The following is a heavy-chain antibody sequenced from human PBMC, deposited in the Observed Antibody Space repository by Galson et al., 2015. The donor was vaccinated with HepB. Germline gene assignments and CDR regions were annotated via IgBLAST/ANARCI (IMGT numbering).Heavy chain of an antibody. CDR3: AKVDSSGWYVT. J-gene: IGHJ5*02. CDR2: ISGSGGST. D-gene: IGHD6-19*01. Sequence: SLRLSCAASGFTFSSYAMSWVRQAPGKGLEWVSAISGSGGSTYYADSVKGRFTISRDNSKDTLYLQMNSLRAEDTAVYYCAKVDSSGWYVTWGQGTLVTVSS. V-gene: IGHV3-23*01. CDR1: GFTFSSYA.